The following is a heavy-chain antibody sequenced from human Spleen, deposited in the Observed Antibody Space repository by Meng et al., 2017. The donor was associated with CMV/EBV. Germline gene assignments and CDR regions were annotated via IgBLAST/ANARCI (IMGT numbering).Heavy chain of an antibody. CDR1: GFTFSSYW. Sequence: GGSLRLSCAASGFTFSSYWMHWVRQAPGKGPVWVSRINSDGSSTSYADSVKGRFTISRDNGKNTLYLQMNSLRAEDTAVYYCARDVVEGSVWLGYWGQGTLVTVSS. J-gene: IGHJ4*02. D-gene: IGHD2-15*01. CDR3: ARDVVEGSVWLGY. V-gene: IGHV3-74*01. CDR2: INSDGSST.